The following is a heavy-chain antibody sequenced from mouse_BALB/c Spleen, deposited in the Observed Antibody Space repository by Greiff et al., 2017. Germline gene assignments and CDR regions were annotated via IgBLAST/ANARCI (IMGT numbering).Heavy chain of an antibody. CDR2: ISNLAYSI. CDR1: GFTFSDYG. J-gene: IGHJ3*01. Sequence: EVKLMESGGGLVQPGGSRKLSCAASGFTFSDYGMAWVRQAPGKGPEWVAFISNLAYSIYYADTVTGRFTISRENAKNTLYLEMSSLRSEDTAMYYCARALDSSGYFLAYWGQGTLVTVSA. D-gene: IGHD3-2*01. CDR3: ARALDSSGYFLAY. V-gene: IGHV5-15*02.